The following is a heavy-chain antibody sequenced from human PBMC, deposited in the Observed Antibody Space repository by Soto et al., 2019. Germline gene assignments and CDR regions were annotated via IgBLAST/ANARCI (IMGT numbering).Heavy chain of an antibody. D-gene: IGHD6-6*01. J-gene: IGHJ4*02. CDR3: ARLRRDPSSSSVDY. CDR1: GGSFSGYY. CDR2: INHSGST. Sequence: SETLSLTCAVYGGSFSGYYWSWIRQPPGKGLEWIGEINHSGSTNYNPSLKSRVTISVDTSKNQFSLKLSSVTAADTAVYYCARLRRDPSSSSVDYWGQGTLVTVSS. V-gene: IGHV4-34*01.